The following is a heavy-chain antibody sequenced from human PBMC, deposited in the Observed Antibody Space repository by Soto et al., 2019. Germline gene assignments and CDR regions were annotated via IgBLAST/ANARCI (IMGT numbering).Heavy chain of an antibody. J-gene: IGHJ4*02. V-gene: IGHV1-18*04. Sequence: QVQLMQSGAEVKKPGASVKVSCKASGYTFTTYGITWVRQAPGQGPEWMGWISAYYGTTDYAQKFQGRVTLTRDTSPRTALMGLRGLGSDGTGRYFCTREGELGGVFAKGHLGQGTLVTVSS. CDR3: TREGELGGVFAKGH. CDR2: ISAYYGTT. CDR1: GYTFTTYG. D-gene: IGHD3-16*02.